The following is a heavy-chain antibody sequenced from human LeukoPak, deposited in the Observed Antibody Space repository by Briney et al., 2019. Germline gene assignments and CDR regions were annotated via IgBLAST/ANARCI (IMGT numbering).Heavy chain of an antibody. D-gene: IGHD2-15*01. CDR3: AKSAGYCSGGSCHSEYFQH. V-gene: IGHV3-23*01. Sequence: GGSLRLSCAASGFTLSSYAMSWVRQAPGEGLEWVSAISGSGGSTYYADSVKGRFTISRDNSKNTLYLQMNSLRAEDTAVYYCAKSAGYCSGGSCHSEYFQHWGQGTLVTVSS. CDR2: ISGSGGST. J-gene: IGHJ1*01. CDR1: GFTLSSYA.